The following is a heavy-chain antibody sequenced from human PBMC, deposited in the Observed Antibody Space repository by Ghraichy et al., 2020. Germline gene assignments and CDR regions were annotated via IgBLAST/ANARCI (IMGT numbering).Heavy chain of an antibody. D-gene: IGHD4/OR15-4a*01. CDR2: IYPSGST. V-gene: IGHV4-30-2*01. Sequence: SETLSLTCAVSGYSISSVVYSWSWIRQPPGKGLDWIGYIYPSGSTYYNPSLKSRVTILVDRSKKQFSLKLNSLTAADTAVYYCARSKDYGVFDYWGTRTQVSVSS. CDR3: ARSKDYGVFDY. J-gene: IGHJ4*02. CDR1: GYSISSVVYS.